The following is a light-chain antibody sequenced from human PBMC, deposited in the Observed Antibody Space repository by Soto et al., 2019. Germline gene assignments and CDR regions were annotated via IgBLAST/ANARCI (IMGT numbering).Light chain of an antibody. CDR3: QEYNNYWT. CDR2: TAS. J-gene: IGKJ1*01. V-gene: IGKV1-5*01. CDR1: QTVSRW. Sequence: DIQMTQAPSTLSASVGDTVTITCRASQTVSRWLAWYQKKPGKAPRLLIYTASTLESGGPSRFSASGSGTEFPITISRLHPDDFATYYCQEYNNYWTFGQGTKVDIK.